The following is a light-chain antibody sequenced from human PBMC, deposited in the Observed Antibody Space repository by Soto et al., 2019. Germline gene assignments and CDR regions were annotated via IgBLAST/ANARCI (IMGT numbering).Light chain of an antibody. CDR3: LQDYNYPLT. CDR1: QGIGND. CDR2: TAS. Sequence: AIQMTQSPSSLSASVGDRVTITCRASQGIGNDLGWYQQRQGRAPKLLIFTASSLQSGVPPRFSSSGSGTDFTLTSSSLQPEDFATYYCLQDYNYPLTFGGGTKVEIK. V-gene: IGKV1-6*01. J-gene: IGKJ4*01.